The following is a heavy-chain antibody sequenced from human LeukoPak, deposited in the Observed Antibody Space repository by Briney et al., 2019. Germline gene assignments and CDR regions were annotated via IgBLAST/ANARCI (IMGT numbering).Heavy chain of an antibody. CDR2: IIPILGIA. CDR3: ARDCQNYDSSGYYFDY. D-gene: IGHD3-22*01. Sequence: SVKVSCKASGGTFSSYTISWVRQAPGQGLEWMGRIIPILGIANYAQKFQGRVTITADKSTSTAYMELSSLRSEDTAVYYCARDCQNYDSSGYYFDYWGQGTLVTVSS. CDR1: GGTFSSYT. V-gene: IGHV1-69*04. J-gene: IGHJ4*02.